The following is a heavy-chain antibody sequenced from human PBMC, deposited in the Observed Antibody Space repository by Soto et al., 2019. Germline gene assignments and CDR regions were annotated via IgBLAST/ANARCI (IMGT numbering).Heavy chain of an antibody. V-gene: IGHV4-39*01. J-gene: IGHJ4*02. CDR1: GGSITNSGYY. CDR2: IYYSGST. D-gene: IGHD6-13*01. CDR3: ARVRFEQQMSHFDY. Sequence: SETLSLTCGVSGGSITNSGYYWAWIRQPPGKGLEWIGSIYYSGSTYYNPSLKSRVTISVDTSKNQFSLQLNSVTPEDTAVYYCARVRFEQQMSHFDYWGQGILVTVSS.